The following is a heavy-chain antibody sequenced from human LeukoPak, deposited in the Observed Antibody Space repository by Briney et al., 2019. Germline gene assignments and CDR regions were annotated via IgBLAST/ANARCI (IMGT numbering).Heavy chain of an antibody. V-gene: IGHV1-46*01. J-gene: IGHJ5*02. CDR2: SNPSSGNT. Sequence: ASVKVSSKASGYTFTSYYMHWVRQAPGQGLEWMGISNPSSGNTTYSEKFQGRVTMTRDMSTSTVYMELSSLKSEDTAVYYCARDRENYNWFDPWGQGALVTVSS. CDR3: ARDRENYNWFDP. CDR1: GYTFTSYY.